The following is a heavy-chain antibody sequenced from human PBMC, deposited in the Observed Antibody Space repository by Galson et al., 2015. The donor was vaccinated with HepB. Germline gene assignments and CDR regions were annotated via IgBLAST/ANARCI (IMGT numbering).Heavy chain of an antibody. J-gene: IGHJ4*02. CDR2: INGDGSST. CDR1: GFTLSTYW. D-gene: IGHD5-12*01. Sequence: SLRLSCATSGFTLSTYWMHWVRHAPGKGLVWVSRINGDGSSTTYADSVKGRFTISRDDAKNTLYLQMNSLRVEDTALYYCARSQYSGSYFDYWGQGTLVTVSS. V-gene: IGHV3-74*01. CDR3: ARSQYSGSYFDY.